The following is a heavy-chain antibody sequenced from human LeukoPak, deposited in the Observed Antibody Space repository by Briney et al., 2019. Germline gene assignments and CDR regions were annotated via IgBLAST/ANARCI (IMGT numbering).Heavy chain of an antibody. CDR3: TTDLVVVTLDY. CDR1: GFTFSNAW. Sequence: PGGSLRLSCAASGFTFSNAWMSWVRQPPGKGLEWVGCIKSKTDGGTTDYAAPVKGRFTISRDDSKNTLHLQMNSLKTEDTAVYYCTTDLVVVTLDYWGQGTLVTVSS. CDR2: IKSKTDGGTT. V-gene: IGHV3-15*01. J-gene: IGHJ4*02. D-gene: IGHD4-23*01.